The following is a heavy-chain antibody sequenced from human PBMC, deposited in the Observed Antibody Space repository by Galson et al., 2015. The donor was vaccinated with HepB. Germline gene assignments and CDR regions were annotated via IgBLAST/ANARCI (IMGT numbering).Heavy chain of an antibody. D-gene: IGHD2-2*01. CDR2: ISWNSGSI. J-gene: IGHJ6*03. CDR1: GFTFDDYA. CDR3: AKARTGCSSTSCPEKDYYYYMDV. Sequence: SLRLSCAASGFTFDDYAMHWVRQAPGKGLEWVSGISWNSGSIGYADSVKGRFTISRDNAKNSLYLQMNSLRAEDTALYYCAKARTGCSSTSCPEKDYYYYMDVWGKGTTVTVSS. V-gene: IGHV3-9*01.